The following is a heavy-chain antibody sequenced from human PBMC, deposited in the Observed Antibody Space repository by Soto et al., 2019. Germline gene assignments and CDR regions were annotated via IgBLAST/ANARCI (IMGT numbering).Heavy chain of an antibody. V-gene: IGHV3-23*01. CDR1: GFTFSSYA. CDR2: LSGSGGST. J-gene: IGHJ4*02. Sequence: PGGSLILSCAASGFTFSSYAMSWVRQAPGKGLEWVSALSGSGGSTYYADSVKGRFTISRDNSKNTLYLQMNSLRAEDTAVYYCAKDTTLRLRYGSGGGLFDCWGQGTLVTVSS. CDR3: AKDTTLRLRYGSGGGLFDC. D-gene: IGHD6-19*01.